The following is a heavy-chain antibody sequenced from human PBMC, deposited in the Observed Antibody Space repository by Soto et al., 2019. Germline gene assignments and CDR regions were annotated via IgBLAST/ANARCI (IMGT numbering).Heavy chain of an antibody. CDR3: AMVDVYVTPSPQDV. Sequence: QVQLVQSRAEVKNPWASVKVSCKASGYSFTRYGIAWARQAPGQGLEGMGWINTYNGNTNYAQNLQGRVTLTTDTSTSTAYMELTSLRSNDTAIYYCAMVDVYVTPSPQDVWGQGTTVIVSS. J-gene: IGHJ6*02. CDR1: GYSFTRYG. D-gene: IGHD3-16*01. CDR2: INTYNGNT. V-gene: IGHV1-18*01.